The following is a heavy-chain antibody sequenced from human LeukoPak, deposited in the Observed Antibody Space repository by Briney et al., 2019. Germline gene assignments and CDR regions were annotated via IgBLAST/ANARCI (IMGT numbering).Heavy chain of an antibody. V-gene: IGHV3-23*01. CDR2: ISGSDRST. CDR1: GFTFSNYA. D-gene: IGHD2-15*01. Sequence: GGSLRLSCTASGFTFSNYAMSLVRQAPGKGLELVSTISGSDRSTYYADSVKGRFTISRNKSKNTLYLQMNSLRVEDTAIYYCAKGRGSCTGGSCYSDYWGQGTLVTVSS. J-gene: IGHJ4*02. CDR3: AKGRGSCTGGSCYSDY.